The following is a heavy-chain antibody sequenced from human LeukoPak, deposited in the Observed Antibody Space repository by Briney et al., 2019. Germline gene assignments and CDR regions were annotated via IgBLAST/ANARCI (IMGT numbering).Heavy chain of an antibody. Sequence: ASVKVSCKASGYTFTGYYMHWVRQAPGQGLEWMGWINPNSGGTNYAQKFQGRVTMTRDTSISTAYIELSRLRSDDSAVYYCARDPLYCSSTSCSLYYYYGMDVWGQGTTVTVSS. CDR2: INPNSGGT. V-gene: IGHV1-2*02. CDR3: ARDPLYCSSTSCSLYYYYGMDV. J-gene: IGHJ6*02. D-gene: IGHD2-2*01. CDR1: GYTFTGYY.